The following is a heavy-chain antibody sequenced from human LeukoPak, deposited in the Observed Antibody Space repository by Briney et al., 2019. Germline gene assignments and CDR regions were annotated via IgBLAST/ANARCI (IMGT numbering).Heavy chain of an antibody. CDR1: GFTFSSYG. J-gene: IGHJ4*02. D-gene: IGHD3-10*01. CDR3: SRSGSYDY. CDR2: IKSKTDGGTT. Sequence: GGSLRLSCAASGFTFSSYGMHWVRQAPGKGVEWVGRIKSKTDGGTTDYAAPVKGRFTISRDDSKNTLYLQMNSLKTEDTAVYYCSRSGSYDYWGQGTLVTVSS. V-gene: IGHV3-15*01.